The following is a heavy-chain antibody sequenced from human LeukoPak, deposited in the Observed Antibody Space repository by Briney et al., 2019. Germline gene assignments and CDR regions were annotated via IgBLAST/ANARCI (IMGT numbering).Heavy chain of an antibody. D-gene: IGHD3-22*01. J-gene: IGHJ4*02. V-gene: IGHV3-7*01. CDR2: IKKDGSDK. CDR1: GFTFSSYA. Sequence: GGSLRLSCAASGFTFSSYAMTWVRQTPGKGLEWVANIKKDGSDKNYVDSLKGRFTISRDNAKKSLFLQMNSLRVEDTAMYYCARGGGNYYDSRAYYYLAAFWGQGTLVTVSS. CDR3: ARGGGNYYDSRAYYYLAAF.